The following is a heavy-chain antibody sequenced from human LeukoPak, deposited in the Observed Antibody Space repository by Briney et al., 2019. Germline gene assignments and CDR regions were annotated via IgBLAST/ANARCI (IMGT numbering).Heavy chain of an antibody. D-gene: IGHD3-22*01. J-gene: IGHJ4*02. Sequence: SETLSLTCAVYGGSFSGYHWSWIRQPPGKGLEWIGENDRSGTTNYNPSLKSRVTISVDTTMNHFSLKLSSVTAADTAMYYCAREGDYYDSGGYYRIDFWGQGTLVTVSS. V-gene: IGHV4-34*01. CDR3: AREGDYYDSGGYYRIDF. CDR2: NDRSGTT. CDR1: GGSFSGYH.